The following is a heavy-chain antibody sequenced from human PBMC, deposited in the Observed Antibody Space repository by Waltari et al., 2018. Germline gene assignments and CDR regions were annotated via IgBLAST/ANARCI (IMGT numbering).Heavy chain of an antibody. D-gene: IGHD3-22*01. CDR3: VRDQWFAFDI. J-gene: IGHJ3*02. V-gene: IGHV3-7*01. CDR2: IMTDGREE. Sequence: EVQLVESGGGLVQPGGSLRLSCAASGFTLSNYWMSWVRQAPGKGPEWVANIMTDGREEYYVDSVRSRFTISRDNAKNSLYLQMNSLRPEDTAVYYCVRDQWFAFDIWGQGTMVTVSS. CDR1: GFTLSNYW.